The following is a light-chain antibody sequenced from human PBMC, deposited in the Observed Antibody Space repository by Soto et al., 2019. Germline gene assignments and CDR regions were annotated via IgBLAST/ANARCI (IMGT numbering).Light chain of an antibody. V-gene: IGLV2-14*01. CDR1: SSDVGGYNY. CDR2: EVS. J-gene: IGLJ3*02. CDR3: SSYTSSSTRV. Sequence: QSVLTQPASVSGSPGQSITISCTGTSSDVGGYNYVSWYQQHPGNAPKLMIYEVSNRPSGVSNRFSGSKSGNTASLTISGLHAEDEDYYYCSSYTSSSTRVFGGGTKLTVL.